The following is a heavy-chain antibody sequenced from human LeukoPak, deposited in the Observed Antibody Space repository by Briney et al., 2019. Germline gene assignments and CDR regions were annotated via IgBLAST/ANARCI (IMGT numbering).Heavy chain of an antibody. Sequence: SGGSLRLSCAASGFSFSSYEMNWVRQAPGKGLQWISYISRGGDEIHYADSVKGRFTVSRDNTKNSLYLQMNSLRAEDTAVYYCARDRPDRGYSYGRDFDYWGQGTLVTVSS. V-gene: IGHV3-48*03. CDR3: ARDRPDRGYSYGRDFDY. J-gene: IGHJ4*02. CDR2: ISRGGDEI. CDR1: GFSFSSYE. D-gene: IGHD5-18*01.